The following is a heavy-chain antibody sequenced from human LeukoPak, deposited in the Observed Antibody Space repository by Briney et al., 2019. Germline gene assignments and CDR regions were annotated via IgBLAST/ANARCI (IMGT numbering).Heavy chain of an antibody. CDR2: IYTSGST. CDR1: GGSISSGSYY. D-gene: IGHD5-24*01. J-gene: IGHJ3*02. CDR3: ARGQLRTAAFDI. V-gene: IGHV4-61*02. Sequence: SETLSLTCTVSGGSISSGSYYWSWIRQPAGKGLEWIGRIYTSGSTNYNPSLKSRVTISVDTSKNQFSLKLSSVTAADTAVYYCARGQLRTAAFDIWGQGTMVTVSS.